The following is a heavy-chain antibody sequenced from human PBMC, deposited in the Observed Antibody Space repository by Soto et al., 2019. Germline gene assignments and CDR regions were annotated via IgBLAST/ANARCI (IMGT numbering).Heavy chain of an antibody. J-gene: IGHJ2*01. CDR2: VSHSGTT. V-gene: IGHV4-34*01. CDR3: ARYGGTAIGYFDI. CDR1: GASFTGYY. Sequence: QVRLQQWGAGLLKPSETLSLTCAVYGASFTGYYWTWLRQPPGKGLEWIGEVSHSGTTKYNPSLKIRLTISLDTSESPSSLELTSVTAACTAVYYCARYGGTAIGYFDIWGRGTSVSVSS. D-gene: IGHD2-15*01.